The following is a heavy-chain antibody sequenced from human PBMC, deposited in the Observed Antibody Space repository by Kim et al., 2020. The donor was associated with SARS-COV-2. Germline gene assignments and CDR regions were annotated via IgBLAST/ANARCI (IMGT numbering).Heavy chain of an antibody. CDR1: GYSFTSYW. D-gene: IGHD6-13*01. CDR3: ARSRIAAAYYYYYGMDV. J-gene: IGHJ6*02. CDR2: IYPGDSDT. Sequence: GESLKISCKGSGYSFTSYWIGWVRQMPGKGLEWMGIIYPGDSDTRYSPSFQGQVTISADKSISTAYLQWSSLKASDTAMYYCARSRIAAAYYYYYGMDVWGQGTTVTVS. V-gene: IGHV5-51*01.